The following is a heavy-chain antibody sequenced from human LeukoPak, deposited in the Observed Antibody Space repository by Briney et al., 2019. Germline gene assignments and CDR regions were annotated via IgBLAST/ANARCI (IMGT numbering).Heavy chain of an antibody. CDR2: ISGSGGRT. J-gene: IGHJ5*02. Sequence: GGSLRLSCAASGFTFSTYGMSWVRQAPGKGLDWVSAISGSGGRTSYADSVAGRFTVSRDNSKNTVYLQMDSLGAEDTAVYYCARALLVTGKNYNWFDPWGQGTLVTVSS. V-gene: IGHV3-23*01. D-gene: IGHD2-21*02. CDR3: ARALLVTGKNYNWFDP. CDR1: GFTFSTYG.